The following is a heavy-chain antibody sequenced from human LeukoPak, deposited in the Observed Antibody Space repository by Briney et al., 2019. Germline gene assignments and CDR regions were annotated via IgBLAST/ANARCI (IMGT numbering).Heavy chain of an antibody. V-gene: IGHV1-2*02. Sequence: ASVKVSCKASGYTFTGYYMHWVRQAPGQGLEWMGWINPNSGGTNYAQKFQGRVTMTRDTSISTAYMELSRLRSDDTAVYYCARDNIVVVSAAIGDWFDPWGQGTLVTVSS. CDR3: ARDNIVVVSAAIGDWFDP. J-gene: IGHJ5*02. D-gene: IGHD2-2*02. CDR1: GYTFTGYY. CDR2: INPNSGGT.